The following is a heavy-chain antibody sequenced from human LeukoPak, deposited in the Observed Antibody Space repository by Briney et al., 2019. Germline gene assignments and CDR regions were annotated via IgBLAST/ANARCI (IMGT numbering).Heavy chain of an antibody. CDR3: AREDGYNSVDY. V-gene: IGHV4-59*01. CDR2: IYYSGST. D-gene: IGHD5-24*01. Sequence: SGTLSLTCTVSGGSISNYYWSWIRQPPGKELEWIGYIYYSGSTNYNPSLKSRVTISVDTSKNQFSLNLTSVTAADTAVYFCAREDGYNSVDYWGQGTLVTVSS. CDR1: GGSISNYY. J-gene: IGHJ4*02.